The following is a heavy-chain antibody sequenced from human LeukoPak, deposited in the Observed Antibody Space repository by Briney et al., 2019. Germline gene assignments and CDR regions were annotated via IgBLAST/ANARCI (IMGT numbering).Heavy chain of an antibody. V-gene: IGHV3-33*08. J-gene: IGHJ4*02. D-gene: IGHD6-13*01. CDR3: TRIPSSASSWYYFDY. CDR1: GFTFSSYG. Sequence: PGGSLRLSCGASGFTFSSYGMHWVRQAPGKGLEWVAVIWYDGSNKYYADSVKGRFTISRDNSKNTLYLQMNSLRAEDTAVYYCTRIPSSASSWYYFDYWGQGTLVTVSS. CDR2: IWYDGSNK.